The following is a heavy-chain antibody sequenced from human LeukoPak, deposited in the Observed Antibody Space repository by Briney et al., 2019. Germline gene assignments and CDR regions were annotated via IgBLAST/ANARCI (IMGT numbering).Heavy chain of an antibody. V-gene: IGHV3-7*01. CDR3: ARNDVPAAGDY. CDR1: GFTFSTYW. CDR2: IKPDGSEQ. D-gene: IGHD6-13*01. Sequence: QSGGSLRLSCAVSGFTFSTYWMTWVRQAPGKGLEWVANIKPDGSEQNYVDSVKGRFTIPRDDAKNSLFLQMNSLRAEDTAVYFCARNDVPAAGDYWGQGTLVTVSS. J-gene: IGHJ4*02.